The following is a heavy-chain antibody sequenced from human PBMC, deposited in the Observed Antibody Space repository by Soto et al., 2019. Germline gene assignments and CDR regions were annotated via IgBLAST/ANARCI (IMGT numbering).Heavy chain of an antibody. CDR2: IIPIFGTA. V-gene: IGHV1-69*01. J-gene: IGHJ6*02. CDR3: ARDRAELAAASSFYYYYGMDV. Sequence: QVQLVQSGAEVKKPGSSVKVSCKASGGTFSSYAISWVRQAPGQGLEWMGGIIPIFGTANYAQKFQGRVTITADESTSTAYVELSSLRSEDTAVYYCARDRAELAAASSFYYYYGMDVWGQGTTVTVSS. D-gene: IGHD6-13*01. CDR1: GGTFSSYA.